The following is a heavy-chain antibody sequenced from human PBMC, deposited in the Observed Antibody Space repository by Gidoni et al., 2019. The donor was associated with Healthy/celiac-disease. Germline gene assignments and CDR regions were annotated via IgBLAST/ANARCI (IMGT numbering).Heavy chain of an antibody. J-gene: IGHJ4*02. CDR3: ARDHGGLYYSNRFDY. V-gene: IGHV3-48*03. CDR2: ISSSGSTI. Sequence: EVQLVESGGGLVQPGGSLRLSCAASGFTFSSYEMNWVRQAPGKGLEWVSYISSSGSTIYYADSVKGRFTISRDNAKNSLYLQMNSLRAEDTAVYYCARDHGGLYYSNRFDYWGQGTLVTVSS. D-gene: IGHD4-4*01. CDR1: GFTFSSYE.